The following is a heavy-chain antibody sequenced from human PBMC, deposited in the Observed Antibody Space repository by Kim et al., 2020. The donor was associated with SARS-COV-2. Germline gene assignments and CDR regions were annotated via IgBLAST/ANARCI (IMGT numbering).Heavy chain of an antibody. J-gene: IGHJ6*02. V-gene: IGHV3-48*02. CDR2: ISSSSSTI. CDR1: GFTFSSYS. D-gene: IGHD3-3*01. Sequence: GGSLRLSCAASGFTFSSYSMNWVRQAPGKGLEWVSYISSSSSTIYYADSVKGRFTISRDNAKNSLYLQMNRLRDEDTAVYYCAREPPGENDFWSGYYPPYYYYGMDVWGQGTTVTVSS. CDR3: AREPPGENDFWSGYYPPYYYYGMDV.